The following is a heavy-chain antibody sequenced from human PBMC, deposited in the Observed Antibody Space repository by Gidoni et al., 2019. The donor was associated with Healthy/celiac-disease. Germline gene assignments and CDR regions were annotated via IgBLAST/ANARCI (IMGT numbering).Heavy chain of an antibody. D-gene: IGHD3-10*01. CDR2: IKSKTDGGTT. CDR3: TTETYYYGSGSYRLGY. CDR1: GFTFSNAW. J-gene: IGHJ4*02. Sequence: EVQLVEPGGGLVKPGGSLRLSCAASGFTFSNAWMSWVRQAPGKGLEWVGRIKSKTDGGTTDYAAPVKGRFTISRDDSKNTLYLQMNSLKTEDTAVYYCTTETYYYGSGSYRLGYWGQGTLVTVSS. V-gene: IGHV3-15*01.